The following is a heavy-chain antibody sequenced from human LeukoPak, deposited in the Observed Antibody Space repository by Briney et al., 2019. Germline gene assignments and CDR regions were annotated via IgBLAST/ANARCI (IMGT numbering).Heavy chain of an antibody. CDR2: INYSGST. V-gene: IGHV4-34*01. J-gene: IGHJ4*02. CDR3: ASDSSGYSSFDY. D-gene: IGHD3-22*01. Sequence: SETLSLTCAVYGGSFSGYYWSWIRQPPGKGLEWIGEINYSGSTNYNPSLKSRVTMSVDTSKNQFSLKLSSVTAADTAVYYCASDSSGYSSFDYWGQGTLVTVSS. CDR1: GGSFSGYY.